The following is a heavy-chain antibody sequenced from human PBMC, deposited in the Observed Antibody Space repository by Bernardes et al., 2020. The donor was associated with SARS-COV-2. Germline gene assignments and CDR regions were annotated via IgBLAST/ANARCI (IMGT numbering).Heavy chain of an antibody. Sequence: GGSLRLSCVASGFTFSKNAMTWVRQVPGKGLEWVSAISAIGGSTYYAESVKGRFTISRDNSRNTRYLEMNSLRAEDTAVYYCSKNAKYSSSSMEVWGQGTTVTVS. J-gene: IGHJ6*02. D-gene: IGHD6-6*01. CDR1: GFTFSKNA. CDR2: ISAIGGST. V-gene: IGHV3-23*01. CDR3: SKNAKYSSSSMEV.